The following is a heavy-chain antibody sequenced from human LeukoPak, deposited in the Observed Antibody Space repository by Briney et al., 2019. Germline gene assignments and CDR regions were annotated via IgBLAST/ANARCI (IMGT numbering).Heavy chain of an antibody. D-gene: IGHD3-16*02. V-gene: IGHV3-13*05. CDR1: GFTFSSYD. J-gene: IGHJ4*02. CDR3: AKGDITFGGVIVRPDSDY. Sequence: GGSLRLSCAASGFTFSSYDMHWVRQATGEGLEWVSAIGTAGDPYYPGSVKGRFTISRENAKNSLYLQMNSLRAGDTAVYYCAKGDITFGGVIVRPDSDYWGQGTLVTVSS. CDR2: IGTAGDP.